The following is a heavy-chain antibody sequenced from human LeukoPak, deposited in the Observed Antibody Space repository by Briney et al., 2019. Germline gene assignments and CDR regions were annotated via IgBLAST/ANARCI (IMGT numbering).Heavy chain of an antibody. V-gene: IGHV3-30*18. CDR2: ISYDGSNK. CDR1: GFTFSSYG. J-gene: IGHJ4*02. CDR3: AKDSYKGIVVVVAATD. Sequence: PGGSLRLSCAASGFTFSSYGMHWVRQAPGKGLEWVAVISYDGSNKYYADSVKGRFTISRDNSKNTLYLQVNSLRAEDTALYYCAKDSYKGIVVVVAATDWGQGTLVTVSS. D-gene: IGHD2-15*01.